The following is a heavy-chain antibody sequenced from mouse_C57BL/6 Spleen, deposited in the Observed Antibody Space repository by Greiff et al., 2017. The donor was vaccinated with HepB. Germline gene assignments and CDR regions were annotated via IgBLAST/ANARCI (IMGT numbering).Heavy chain of an antibody. V-gene: IGHV1-64*01. Sequence: QVQLQQPGAELVKPGASVKLSCKASGYTFTSYWMHWVKQRPGQGLEWIGMIHPNSGSTNYNEKFKSKATLTVDKSSSTAYMQLSSLTSEDAAFYYCARNPGLPNLYYYAMDYWGQGTSVTVSS. CDR3: ARNPGLPNLYYYAMDY. J-gene: IGHJ4*01. CDR2: IHPNSGST. D-gene: IGHD2-10*01. CDR1: GYTFTSYW.